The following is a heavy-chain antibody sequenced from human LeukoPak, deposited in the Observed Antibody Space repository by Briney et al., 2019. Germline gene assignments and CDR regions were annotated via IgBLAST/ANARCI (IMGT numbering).Heavy chain of an antibody. J-gene: IGHJ3*02. Sequence: SETLSLTCTVSGGSISSYYWSWIRQPPGKGLEWIGYIYYSGSTNSNPSLKSRATISVDTSKNQFSLKLNSVTAADTAVYYCARPQNSRSSWYDAFDIWGQGTMVTVSS. V-gene: IGHV4-59*08. CDR3: ARPQNSRSSWYDAFDI. CDR1: GGSISSYY. D-gene: IGHD6-13*01. CDR2: IYYSGST.